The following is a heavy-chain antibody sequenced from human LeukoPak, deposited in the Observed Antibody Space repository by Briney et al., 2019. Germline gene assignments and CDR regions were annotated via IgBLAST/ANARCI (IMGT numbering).Heavy chain of an antibody. CDR2: ISYDGSNK. J-gene: IGHJ4*02. CDR1: GFTLSSYA. D-gene: IGHD3-9*01. V-gene: IGHV3-30*04. Sequence: GGSLRLSCAASGFTLSSYAMHWVRQAPGKGLEWVAVISYDGSNKYYADSVKGRFTISRDNSKNTLYLQMNSLRAEDTAVYYCAKTTYDILTGYFNWGQGTLVTVSS. CDR3: AKTTYDILTGYFN.